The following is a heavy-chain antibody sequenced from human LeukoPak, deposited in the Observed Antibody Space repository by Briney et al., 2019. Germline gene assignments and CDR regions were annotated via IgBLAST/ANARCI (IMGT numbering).Heavy chain of an antibody. CDR3: ARGYYYFDY. CDR1: GDSINSDY. V-gene: IGHV4-59*01. CDR2: IYYSGSV. Sequence: SETLSLTSIVSGDSINSDYWNWIRQPPGKGLEWIGYIYYSGSVNYNPSLKSRVTISVDTSKRQFSLKLSSVTAADTAVYYCARGYYYFDYWGQGTLDTVSS. J-gene: IGHJ4*02. D-gene: IGHD2-21*01.